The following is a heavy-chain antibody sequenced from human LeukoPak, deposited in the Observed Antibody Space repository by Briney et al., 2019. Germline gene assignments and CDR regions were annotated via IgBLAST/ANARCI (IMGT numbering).Heavy chain of an antibody. V-gene: IGHV3-33*01. CDR1: GFTFSSYG. J-gene: IGHJ5*02. CDR3: ARGGDNWNDDENWFDP. Sequence: PGRSLRLSCAASGFTFSSYGMHWVRQAPGKGLEWVAVIWYDGSNKYYADSVKGRFTISRDNSKNTLYLQMNSLRAEDTAVYYCARGGDNWNDDENWFDPWGQGTLVTVSS. D-gene: IGHD1-1*01. CDR2: IWYDGSNK.